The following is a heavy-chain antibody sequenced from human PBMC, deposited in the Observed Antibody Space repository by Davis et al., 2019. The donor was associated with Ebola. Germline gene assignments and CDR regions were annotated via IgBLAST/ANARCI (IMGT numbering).Heavy chain of an antibody. V-gene: IGHV1-8*01. J-gene: IGHJ5*02. D-gene: IGHD3-3*01. CDR2: INPNSGGT. CDR1: GYTFTSYD. Sequence: ASVKVSCKASGYTFTSYDINWVRQATGQGLEWMGWINPNSGGTNYAQKFQGRVTITADTSTSTAYMELGSLTSDDTAVYYCARREYHDFRRGGWFHPWGQGTLVTVSS. CDR3: ARREYHDFRRGGWFHP.